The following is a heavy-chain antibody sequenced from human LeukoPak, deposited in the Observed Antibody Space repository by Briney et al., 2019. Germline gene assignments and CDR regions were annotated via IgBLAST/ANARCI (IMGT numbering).Heavy chain of an antibody. CDR3: ARSDIVVVPAATFYYYYMDV. J-gene: IGHJ6*03. CDR2: MIPIFGTA. V-gene: IGHV1-69*13. CDR1: GGTFSSYA. Sequence: SVKVSCRASGGTFSSYAISWVRQAPGQGLEWMGGMIPIFGTANYAQKFQGRVTITADGSTSTAYMELSSLRSEDTAVYYCARSDIVVVPAATFYYYYMDVWGKGTTVTVSS. D-gene: IGHD2-2*01.